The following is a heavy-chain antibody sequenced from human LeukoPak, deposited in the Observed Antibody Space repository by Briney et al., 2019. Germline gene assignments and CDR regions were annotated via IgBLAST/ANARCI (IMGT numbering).Heavy chain of an antibody. V-gene: IGHV4-34*01. J-gene: IGHJ3*02. Sequence: PSETLSLTCAVYGGSFSGYYWSWVRQPPGKGLEWIGEINHSGSTKYNPSLKSRVTISGDTSKNQFSLKLSSVTAADTAVYYCARLTYYYDSSGLNDAFDIWGQGTMVTVSS. CDR2: INHSGST. CDR3: ARLTYYYDSSGLNDAFDI. D-gene: IGHD3-22*01. CDR1: GGSFSGYY.